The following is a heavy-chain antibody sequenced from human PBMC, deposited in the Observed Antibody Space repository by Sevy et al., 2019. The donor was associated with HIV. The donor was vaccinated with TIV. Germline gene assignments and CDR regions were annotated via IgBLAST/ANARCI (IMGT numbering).Heavy chain of an antibody. D-gene: IGHD5-18*01. V-gene: IGHV3-66*01. J-gene: IGHJ4*02. CDR1: GFSFDSYD. CDR3: ARGKSGYGYGLDY. Sequence: GGSLRLSCTASGFSFDSYDMNWVRQAPGKGLEWVSVMYSDGSTYHADSVKGRFTISRDNSKNTLYLQMNSLRVEDTAVYYCARGKSGYGYGLDYWGQGTLVTVSS. CDR2: MYSDGST.